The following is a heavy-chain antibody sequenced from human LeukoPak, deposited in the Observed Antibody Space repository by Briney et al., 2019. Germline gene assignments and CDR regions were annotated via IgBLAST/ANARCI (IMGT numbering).Heavy chain of an antibody. D-gene: IGHD6-13*01. CDR2: ISYDGSNK. V-gene: IGHV3-30*18. CDR3: AKDYLPGIAAAGPPDY. J-gene: IGHJ4*02. Sequence: GGSLRLSCAASGFTFSSYGMHWVRQAPGKGLEWVAVISYDGSNKYYADSVKGRFTISRDNSKNTLYLQMNSLRAEDTAVYYCAKDYLPGIAAAGPPDYWGQGTLVTVSS. CDR1: GFTFSSYG.